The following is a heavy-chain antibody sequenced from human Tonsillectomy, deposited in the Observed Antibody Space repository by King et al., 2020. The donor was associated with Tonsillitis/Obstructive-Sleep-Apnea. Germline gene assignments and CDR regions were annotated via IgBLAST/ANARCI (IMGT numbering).Heavy chain of an antibody. CDR3: AKDADYGDYSSYNGMDV. J-gene: IGHJ6*01. V-gene: IGHV3-23*04. Sequence: QLVQSGGGLVQPGGSLRLSCEVSGFNFSNYAMNWVRQAPGKGLDWVSAISGRGGNTYYADSVKGRFTISKDNSKNTLYLQLNSLRAEDTAVYYCAKDADYGDYSSYNGMDVWGQGTTVTVSS. D-gene: IGHD4-17*01. CDR2: ISGRGGNT. CDR1: GFNFSNYA.